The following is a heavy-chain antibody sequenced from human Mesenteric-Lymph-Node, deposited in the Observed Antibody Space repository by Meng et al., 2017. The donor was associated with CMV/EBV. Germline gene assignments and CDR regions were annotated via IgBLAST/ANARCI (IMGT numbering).Heavy chain of an antibody. CDR3: ANRGWPYYFDS. J-gene: IGHJ4*02. V-gene: IGHV3-23*01. CDR2: ISGSGGTT. Sequence: GESLKISCAASGFTFSSYAMSWVRQAPGKGLEWVSYISGSGGTTSYADSVKGRFTISRDNSKNTLYLQINSLRAEDTAVYYCANRGWPYYFDSWGQGTLVTAPQ. D-gene: IGHD2-15*01. CDR1: GFTFSSYA.